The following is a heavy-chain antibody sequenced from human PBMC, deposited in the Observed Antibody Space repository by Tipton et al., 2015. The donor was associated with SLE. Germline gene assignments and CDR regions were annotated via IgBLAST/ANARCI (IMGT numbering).Heavy chain of an antibody. CDR3: ASGNPVMPL. CDR1: GGSINRSY. V-gene: IGHV4-59*01. J-gene: IGHJ4*02. Sequence: TLSLTCTVSGGSINRSYWSWIRQPPGKGLEWIGYVSYTGSTNYNPSLKSRVAMSVDMSKNQFSLKLTSVAAADTAVYYCASGNPVMPLWGQGTLVTVSS. CDR2: VSYTGST. D-gene: IGHD1-1*01.